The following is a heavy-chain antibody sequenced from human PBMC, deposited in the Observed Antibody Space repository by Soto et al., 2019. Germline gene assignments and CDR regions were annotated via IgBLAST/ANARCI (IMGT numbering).Heavy chain of an antibody. Sequence: GASVKFSCKASGYTFTGYYMHWVRQAPGQGLEWMGWINPNSGGTNYAQKFQGWVTMTRDTSISTAYMELSRLRSDDTAVYYCARGRGYGPDYYYGMDVWGQGTTVTVSS. V-gene: IGHV1-2*04. D-gene: IGHD5-12*01. J-gene: IGHJ6*02. CDR1: GYTFTGYY. CDR2: INPNSGGT. CDR3: ARGRGYGPDYYYGMDV.